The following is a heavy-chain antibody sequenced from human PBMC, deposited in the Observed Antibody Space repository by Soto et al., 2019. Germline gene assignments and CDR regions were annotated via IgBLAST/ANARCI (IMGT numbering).Heavy chain of an antibody. J-gene: IGHJ4*02. CDR3: ARAPLRDMGRIQLWLDY. CDR1: GGTFSSYA. CDR2: IIPIFGTA. D-gene: IGHD5-18*01. Sequence: ASVKVSCKASGGTFSSYAISWVRQAPGQGLEWMGGIIPIFGTANYAQKFQGRVTITADESTSTAYMELSSLRSEDTAVYYCARAPLRDMGRIQLWLDYWGQGTLVTVSS. V-gene: IGHV1-69*13.